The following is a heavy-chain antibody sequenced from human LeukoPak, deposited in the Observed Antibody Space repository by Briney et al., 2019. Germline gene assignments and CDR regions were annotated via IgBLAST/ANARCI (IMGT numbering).Heavy chain of an antibody. Sequence: GASVKVSCKASGYTFTRFDISWVRQAPGQGLEWMGWISTYSGNTNCPQKVQDRVTMTTDTSTSTAFLELRSLRSDDTAVYYCARGPYCRSTSCYTRFDYYYYMDVWGKGTTVTVSS. CDR2: ISTYSGNT. CDR3: ARGPYCRSTSCYTRFDYYYYMDV. CDR1: GYTFTRFD. J-gene: IGHJ6*03. D-gene: IGHD2-2*02. V-gene: IGHV1-18*01.